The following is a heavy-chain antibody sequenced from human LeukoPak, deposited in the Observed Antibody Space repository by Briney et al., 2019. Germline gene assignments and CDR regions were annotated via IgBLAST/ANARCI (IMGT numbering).Heavy chain of an antibody. D-gene: IGHD5-24*01. J-gene: IGHJ5*02. V-gene: IGHV1-8*01. CDR3: ARPMVVRWQQLANGWFDP. Sequence: ASVKVSCKASGYTFSNYDINWVRQATGQGLEWMGWMNPNSGNTGYAQKFQGRVTMTRNTSISTAYMKLSGLRFEDTGTAYDARPMVVRWQQLANGWFDPWGQGTLVTVSS. CDR2: MNPNSGNT. CDR1: GYTFSNYD.